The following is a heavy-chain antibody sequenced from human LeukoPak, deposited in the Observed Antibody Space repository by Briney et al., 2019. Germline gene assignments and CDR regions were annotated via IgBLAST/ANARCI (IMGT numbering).Heavy chain of an antibody. CDR2: INPSGGST. D-gene: IGHD6-19*01. CDR3: ARGVAGRGPFDY. Sequence: ASVKVSCKTSGYTFTSYYMHWVRQAPGQGLEWMGIINPSGGSTSYAQKFQGRVTITADKSTSTAYMELSSLRSEDTAVYYCARGVAGRGPFDYWGQGTLVTVSS. CDR1: GYTFTSYY. V-gene: IGHV1-46*01. J-gene: IGHJ4*02.